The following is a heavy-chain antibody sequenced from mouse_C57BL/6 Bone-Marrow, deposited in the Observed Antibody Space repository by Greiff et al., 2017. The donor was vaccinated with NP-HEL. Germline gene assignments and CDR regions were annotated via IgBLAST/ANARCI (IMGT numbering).Heavy chain of an antibody. CDR3: ARWDLYGLYYAMDY. V-gene: IGHV1-20*01. J-gene: IGHJ4*01. CDR1: GYSFTGYF. Sequence: EVKLVESGPELVKPGDSVKISCKASGYSFTGYFMNWVMQSHGKSLEWIGRINPYNGDTFYNQKFKGKATLTVDKSSSTAHMELRSLTSEDSAVYYCARWDLYGLYYAMDYWGQGTSVTVSS. D-gene: IGHD1-1*01. CDR2: INPYNGDT.